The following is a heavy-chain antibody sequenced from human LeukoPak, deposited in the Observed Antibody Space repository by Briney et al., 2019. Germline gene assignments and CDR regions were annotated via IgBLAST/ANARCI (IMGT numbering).Heavy chain of an antibody. CDR3: ATKRRRGYSYGYRLDY. Sequence: GGSLRLSCAASGFTFSDYYMSWIRQAPGKGLEWVSYISSSGSTIYYADSVKGRFTISRDNAKNSLYLQMNSLRAEDTAVYYCATKRRRGYSYGYRLDYWGQGTLVTVSS. CDR1: GFTFSDYY. J-gene: IGHJ4*02. V-gene: IGHV3-11*01. D-gene: IGHD5-18*01. CDR2: ISSSGSTI.